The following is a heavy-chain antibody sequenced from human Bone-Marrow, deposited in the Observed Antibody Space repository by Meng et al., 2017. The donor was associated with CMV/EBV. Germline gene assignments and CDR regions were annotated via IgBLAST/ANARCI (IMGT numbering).Heavy chain of an antibody. V-gene: IGHV1-69*05. J-gene: IGHJ5*02. CDR1: GGTFSSYA. CDR3: AREYSSSCRFAP. CDR2: IIPIFGTA. Sequence: SVKVSCKASGGTFSSYAISWVRQAPGQGLEWMGGIIPIFGTANYAQKFQGRVTITTDESTSTAYMELSSLRSEDTAVYYCAREYSSSCRFAPWGQGARVTVSS. D-gene: IGHD6-6*01.